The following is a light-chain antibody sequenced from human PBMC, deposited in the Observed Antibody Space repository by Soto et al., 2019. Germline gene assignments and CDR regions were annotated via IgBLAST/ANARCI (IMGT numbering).Light chain of an antibody. CDR1: QSVRSNY. J-gene: IGKJ2*03. V-gene: IGKV3-20*01. Sequence: EIVLTQSPGTLSLSPGDRVTLSCRASQSVRSNYLAWYQQKPGQAPRLLIYGASSRATGIPDRFSGSGSGTDFTLTISSLEPEDFAVYYCQQYGSSPGFSFGQGAKLAIK. CDR2: GAS. CDR3: QQYGSSPGFS.